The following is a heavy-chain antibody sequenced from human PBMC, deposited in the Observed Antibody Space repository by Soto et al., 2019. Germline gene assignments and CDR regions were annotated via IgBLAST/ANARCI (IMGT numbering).Heavy chain of an antibody. D-gene: IGHD2-2*01. CDR3: AREMDEIRHCSSTTCPVAIDY. Sequence: QVQLVESGGGVVQPGKSLRLSCAASGFTFSTYGIHWVRQAPGKGLEWLGVIWYDGGNKYYADSVKGRFTLSRDNSMNTVFLQRDSLRSEDTAVYYCAREMDEIRHCSSTTCPVAIDYWGQGSLVTVSS. J-gene: IGHJ4*02. V-gene: IGHV3-33*01. CDR2: IWYDGGNK. CDR1: GFTFSTYG.